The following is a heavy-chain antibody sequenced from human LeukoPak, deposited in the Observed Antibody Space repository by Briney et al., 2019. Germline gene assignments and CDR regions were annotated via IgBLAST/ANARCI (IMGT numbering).Heavy chain of an antibody. CDR1: GGSISSGSYY. V-gene: IGHV4-61*02. Sequence: PSETLSLTCTVSGGSISSGSYYWSWIRQPAGKGLEWIGRTYTSGSTNYNPSLKSRVTISVDTSKNQFSLKLSSVTAADTAVYYCARGQTYYYDSSGYYYFDYWGQGTLVTVSS. J-gene: IGHJ4*02. CDR2: TYTSGST. D-gene: IGHD3-22*01. CDR3: ARGQTYYYDSSGYYYFDY.